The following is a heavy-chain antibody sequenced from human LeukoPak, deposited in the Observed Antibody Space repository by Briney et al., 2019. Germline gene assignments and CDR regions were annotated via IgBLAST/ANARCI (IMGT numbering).Heavy chain of an antibody. J-gene: IGHJ6*04. D-gene: IGHD3-10*02. Sequence: GGSLRLSCAASGFTFSDYYMSWIRQAPGKGLEWVSSISTSSSYIYYADSVKGRFTISRDNAKNSLYLQMNSLRAEDTAVYYCAELGITMIGGVWGKGTTVTISS. CDR1: GFTFSDYY. CDR2: ISTSSSYI. V-gene: IGHV3-11*06. CDR3: AELGITMIGGV.